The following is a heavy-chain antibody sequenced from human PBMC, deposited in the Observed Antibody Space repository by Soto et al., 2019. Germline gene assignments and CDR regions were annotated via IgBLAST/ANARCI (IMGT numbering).Heavy chain of an antibody. CDR2: MSHSGGT. J-gene: IGHJ3*02. CDR3: ARVERGTATTVVDAFDI. CDR1: GGSVNSGNYY. V-gene: IGHV4-34*01. D-gene: IGHD1-1*01. Sequence: QVQLQQWGAGLLKPSETLSLTCAVFGGSVNSGNYYWSWIRQPPGKGLEWIGEMSHSGGTHFNPYRQSHVTLSVDTSKNQVSLKMSSVTAADTALYYCARVERGTATTVVDAFDIWGPGTMVTVSS.